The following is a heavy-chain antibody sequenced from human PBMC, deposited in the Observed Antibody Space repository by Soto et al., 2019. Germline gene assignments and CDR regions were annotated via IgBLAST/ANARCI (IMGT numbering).Heavy chain of an antibody. D-gene: IGHD2-15*01. J-gene: IGHJ4*02. Sequence: LRLSCAASGFTFSSYSMNWVRQAPGKGLEWVSSISSSSSYIYYADSVKGRFTISRDNAKNSLYLQMNSLRAEDTAVYYCARPQGYCSGGSCWRAFDYWGQGTLVTVSS. CDR1: GFTFSSYS. CDR3: ARPQGYCSGGSCWRAFDY. CDR2: ISSSSSYI. V-gene: IGHV3-21*01.